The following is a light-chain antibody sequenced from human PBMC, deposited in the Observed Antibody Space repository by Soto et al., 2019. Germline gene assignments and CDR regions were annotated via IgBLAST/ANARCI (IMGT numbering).Light chain of an antibody. V-gene: IGKV3-20*01. CDR2: GAS. CDR3: QQYGRSPFT. CDR1: QSVSSNN. J-gene: IGKJ3*01. Sequence: EIVLTQSPGTLSLSPGERATLSCRASQSVSSNNLAWYQQRPGQAPRVVIYGASTRATGIPERFSGSGSGTCFTLTISRLEPEDFAVYYCQQYGRSPFTFGPGPKVDIK.